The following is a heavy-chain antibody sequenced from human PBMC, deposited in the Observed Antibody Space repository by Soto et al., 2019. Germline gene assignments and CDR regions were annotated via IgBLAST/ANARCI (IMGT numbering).Heavy chain of an antibody. Sequence: QVQLQESGPGLVKPSGTLSLTCALSGASIITDNWWSWVRKPPGKEMEWIGEINHSGNTNFNTSVKKRVTISVDTSKNQFSLTVSYLTAADTAIYYCARASASSKLRGVVINWGQGTLVTVSS. CDR3: ARASASSKLRGVVIN. J-gene: IGHJ4*02. CDR1: GASIITDNW. D-gene: IGHD3-10*01. CDR2: INHSGNT. V-gene: IGHV4-4*02.